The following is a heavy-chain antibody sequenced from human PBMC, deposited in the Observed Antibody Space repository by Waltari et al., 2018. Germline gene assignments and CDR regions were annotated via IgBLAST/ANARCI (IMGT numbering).Heavy chain of an antibody. V-gene: IGHV4-38-2*01. Sequence: QVQLQESGPGLVKPSETLSLTCAVSGYSISSGYYWGWIRQPPGKGLEWIGSIYHSGGTYYNPSLKSRVTRSVDTSKNQFSLKLSSVTAADTAVYYCAGGSSSWYFGYWGQGTLVTVSS. CDR1: GYSISSGYY. J-gene: IGHJ4*02. CDR2: IYHSGGT. D-gene: IGHD6-6*01. CDR3: AGGSSSWYFGY.